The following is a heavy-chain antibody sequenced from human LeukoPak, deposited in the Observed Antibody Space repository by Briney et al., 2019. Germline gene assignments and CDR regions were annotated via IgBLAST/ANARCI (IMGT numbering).Heavy chain of an antibody. CDR2: FDPEDGET. J-gene: IGHJ4*02. V-gene: IGHV1-24*01. Sequence: ASVKVSCKVSGYTLTELSMHWVRQAPGKGLEWMGGFDPEDGETIYAQKFQGRVTMTEDTSTDTAYMELSSLRSEDTAVYYCARVSYDSSSLQDDYWGQGTLVTVSS. CDR1: GYTLTELS. D-gene: IGHD3-22*01. CDR3: ARVSYDSSSLQDDY.